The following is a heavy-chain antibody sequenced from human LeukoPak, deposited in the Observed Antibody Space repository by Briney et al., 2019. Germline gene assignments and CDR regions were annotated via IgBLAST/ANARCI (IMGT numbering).Heavy chain of an antibody. V-gene: IGHV3-49*04. D-gene: IGHD5-18*01. J-gene: IGHJ4*02. CDR1: GFTFSTYG. Sequence: GGSLRLSCAASGFTFSTYGMHWVRQAPGKGLEWVGFIRSKGYGGTTEYAASVKGRFTISRDDSKNIAYLQINSLKTEDTAVYYCTRSHRAMVLLGIWGVLDYWGQGTLVTVSS. CDR2: IRSKGYGGTT. CDR3: TRSHRAMVLLGIWGVLDY.